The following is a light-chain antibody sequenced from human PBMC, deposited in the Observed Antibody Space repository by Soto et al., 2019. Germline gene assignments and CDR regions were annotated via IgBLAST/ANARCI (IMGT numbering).Light chain of an antibody. V-gene: IGKV1-39*01. Sequence: DIQMTQSPSSLSASVGDSVTITCRASQSISSWLAWYQQKPGKAPKLLIYAASNLQSGVPSRFSGIGSGTDFTLTISSLQPEDFATYYCQQSYSTITFGQGTRLEIK. J-gene: IGKJ5*01. CDR2: AAS. CDR3: QQSYSTIT. CDR1: QSISSW.